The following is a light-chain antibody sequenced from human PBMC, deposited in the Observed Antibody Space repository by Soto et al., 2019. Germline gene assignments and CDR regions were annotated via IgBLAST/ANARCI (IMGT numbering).Light chain of an antibody. V-gene: IGKV3-11*01. CDR1: QSLSSY. CDR2: DAS. CDR3: QQRTNWPIT. J-gene: IGKJ5*01. Sequence: EMVLTQSPATLSLSRGERATLSCRASQSLSSYLAWYQQKHGQAPRXXXYDASNRATGIPARFSGSGSGTDGTITISSLQTEDGAVYYCQQRTNWPITFGQGTRLEIK.